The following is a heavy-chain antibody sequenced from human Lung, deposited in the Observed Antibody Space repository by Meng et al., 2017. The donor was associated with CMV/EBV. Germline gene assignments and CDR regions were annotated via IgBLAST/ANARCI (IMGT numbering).Heavy chain of an antibody. V-gene: IGHV1-24*01. CDR1: GYTLSELS. D-gene: IGHD3-10*01. CDR2: FDPEDGEA. CDR3: AKVPRFYSYYGLDV. Sequence: ASVKVSCKVSGYTLSELSMHWVRQAPGKGLEWMGGFDPEDGEAIYAQKFQGRVTMTEDTSTDTAYMELSSLRSDDTAVYYCAKVPRFYSYYGLDVWGQGNTVTVSS. J-gene: IGHJ6*02.